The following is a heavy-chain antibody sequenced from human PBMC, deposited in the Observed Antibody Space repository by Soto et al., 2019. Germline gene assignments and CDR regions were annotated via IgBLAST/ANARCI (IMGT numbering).Heavy chain of an antibody. D-gene: IGHD3-22*01. Sequence: PGESLKISCKGSGYSFSRYWIAWVRQTPGKGLEWMGLIYPGDSDTRYSPSFQGQVTISADKSITTAYLQWSSLKASDTAIFYCARDTFSGDSSGPHYWGQGTLVTVPS. CDR2: IYPGDSDT. CDR1: GYSFSRYW. V-gene: IGHV5-51*01. CDR3: ARDTFSGDSSGPHY. J-gene: IGHJ4*02.